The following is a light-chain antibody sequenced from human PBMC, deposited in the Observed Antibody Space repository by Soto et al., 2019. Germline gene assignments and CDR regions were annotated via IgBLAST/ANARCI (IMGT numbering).Light chain of an antibody. J-gene: IGKJ4*01. Sequence: DIVMTQSPATLSVSPGERATLSCRASQSVSSNLAWYQQKPGLAPRLLIYGASARATGIPARFSGSGSGTEFTLTINSLQSEDIAVYYCQQYYKWPLTFGGGTKVEIK. V-gene: IGKV3-15*01. CDR2: GAS. CDR1: QSVSSN. CDR3: QQYYKWPLT.